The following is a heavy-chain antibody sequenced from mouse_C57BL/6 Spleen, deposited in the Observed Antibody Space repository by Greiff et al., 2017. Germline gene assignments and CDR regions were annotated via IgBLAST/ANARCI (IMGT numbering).Heavy chain of an antibody. D-gene: IGHD3-1*01. Sequence: VKVVESGPGLVQPSQSLSITCTVSGFSLTSYGVHWVRQSPGKGLEWLGVIWSGGSTDYNAAFISRLSISKDNSKSQVFFKMNSLQADDTAIYYCAGTARRGTFDYWGQGTTLTVSS. CDR2: IWSGGST. CDR1: GFSLTSYG. CDR3: AGTARRGTFDY. J-gene: IGHJ2*01. V-gene: IGHV2-2*01.